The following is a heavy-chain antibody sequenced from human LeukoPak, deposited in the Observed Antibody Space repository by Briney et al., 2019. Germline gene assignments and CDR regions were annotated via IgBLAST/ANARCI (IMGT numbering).Heavy chain of an antibody. D-gene: IGHD5-18*01. CDR1: GFTFSSYA. CDR2: ISYNGSNK. V-gene: IGHV3-30-3*01. CDR3: AKDLYDSYGSRYDY. Sequence: GRSLRLSCAASGFTFSSYAMHWVRQAPGKGLEWVAVISYNGSNKYYADSVKGRFTISRDNSKNTLYLQMNSLRAEDTAAYYCAKDLYDSYGSRYDYWGQGTLVTVSS. J-gene: IGHJ4*02.